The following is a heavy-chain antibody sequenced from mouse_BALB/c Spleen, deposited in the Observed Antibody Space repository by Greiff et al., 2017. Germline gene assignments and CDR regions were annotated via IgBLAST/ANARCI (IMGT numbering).Heavy chain of an antibody. V-gene: IGHV2-9*02. J-gene: IGHJ1*01. CDR1: GFSLTSYG. CDR3: ASDYYGSSHWYFDV. D-gene: IGHD1-1*01. Sequence: VQRVESGPGLVQPSQSLSITCTVSGFSLTSYGVHWVRQPPGKGLEWLGVIWAGGSTNYNSALMSRLSISKDNSKSQVFLKMNSLQTDDTAMYYCASDYYGSSHWYFDVWGAGTTVTVSS. CDR2: IWAGGST.